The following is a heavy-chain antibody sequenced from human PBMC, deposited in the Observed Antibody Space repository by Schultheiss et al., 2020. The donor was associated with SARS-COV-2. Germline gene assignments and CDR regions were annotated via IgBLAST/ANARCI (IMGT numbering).Heavy chain of an antibody. CDR3: ARDCLTYYYDSSGYYPNWFDP. J-gene: IGHJ5*02. Sequence: SETLSLTCTVSGGSISSSSYYWGWIRQPPGKGLEWIGSIYYSGSTYYNPSLKSRVTISVDTSKNQFSLKLSSVTAADTAVYYCARDCLTYYYDSSGYYPNWFDPWGQGTLVTVSS. V-gene: IGHV4-39*07. CDR2: IYYSGST. CDR1: GGSISSSSYY. D-gene: IGHD3-22*01.